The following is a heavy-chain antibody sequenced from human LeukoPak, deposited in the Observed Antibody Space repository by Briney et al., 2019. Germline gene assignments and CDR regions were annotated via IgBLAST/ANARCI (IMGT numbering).Heavy chain of an antibody. CDR3: AKDAAARRARVLDY. CDR2: ISSSSSYI. D-gene: IGHD6-6*01. J-gene: IGHJ4*02. CDR1: GFTFSSYS. Sequence: PGGSQRLSCAASGFTFSSYSMNWVRQAPGKGLEWVSSISSSSSYIYYADSVKGRFTISRDNAKNSLYLQMNSLRAEDTAVYYCAKDAAARRARVLDYWGQGTLVTVSS. V-gene: IGHV3-21*01.